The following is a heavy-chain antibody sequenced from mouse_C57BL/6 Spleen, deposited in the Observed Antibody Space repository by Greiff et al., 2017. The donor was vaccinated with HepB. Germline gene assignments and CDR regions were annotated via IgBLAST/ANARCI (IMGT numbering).Heavy chain of an antibody. D-gene: IGHD1-1*01. CDR3: ARDFHLDYGSSSWFAY. CDR1: GFTFSSYA. CDR2: ISDGGSYT. J-gene: IGHJ3*01. V-gene: IGHV5-4*03. Sequence: EVKLMESGGGLVKPGGSLKLSCAASGFTFSSYAMSWVRQTPEKRLEWVATISDGGSYTYYPDNVKGRFTISRDNAKNNLYLQMSHLKSEDTAMYDCARDFHLDYGSSSWFAYWGQGTLVTVSA.